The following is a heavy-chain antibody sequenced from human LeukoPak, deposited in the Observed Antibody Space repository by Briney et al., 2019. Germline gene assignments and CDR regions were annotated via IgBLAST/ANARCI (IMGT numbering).Heavy chain of an antibody. CDR2: IYYSGST. V-gene: IGHV4-39*01. J-gene: IGHJ4*02. CDR3: AGSRYYYDSSGYFRFGY. D-gene: IGHD3-22*01. Sequence: SETLSLTCTVSGGSISSSSYYWGRIRQPPGKGLEWIGSIYYSGSTYYNPSLKSRVTISVDTSKNQFSLKLSSVTAADTAVYYCAGSRYYYDSSGYFRFGYWGQGTLVTVSS. CDR1: GGSISSSSYY.